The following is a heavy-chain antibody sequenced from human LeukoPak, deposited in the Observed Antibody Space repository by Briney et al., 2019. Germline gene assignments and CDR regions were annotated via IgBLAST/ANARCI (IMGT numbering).Heavy chain of an antibody. D-gene: IGHD2-15*01. CDR2: INHSGST. CDR3: ARVIYCSGGSCYSAGAFDI. J-gene: IGHJ3*02. V-gene: IGHV4-34*01. CDR1: GGSFSGYY. Sequence: SETLSLTCAVYGGSFSGYYWSWIRQPPGKGLEWIGEINHSGSTNYNPSLKSRVTISVDTSKNQFSLKLSSVTAADTAVYYCARVIYCSGGSCYSAGAFDIWGQGTMVTVSS.